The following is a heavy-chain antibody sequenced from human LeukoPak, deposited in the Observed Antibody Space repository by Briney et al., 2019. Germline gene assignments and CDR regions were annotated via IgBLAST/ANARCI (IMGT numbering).Heavy chain of an antibody. D-gene: IGHD2-2*01. CDR2: IYYSGST. Sequence: SETLSLTCTVSGGSISSGGYYWSWIRQHPGKGVEWIGYIYYSGSTYYNPSLKSRVTISVDTSKNQFSLKLSSVTAADTAVYYCARDARSTFYYYYGMDVWGQGTTVTVSS. CDR1: GGSISSGGYY. V-gene: IGHV4-31*03. CDR3: ARDARSTFYYYYGMDV. J-gene: IGHJ6*02.